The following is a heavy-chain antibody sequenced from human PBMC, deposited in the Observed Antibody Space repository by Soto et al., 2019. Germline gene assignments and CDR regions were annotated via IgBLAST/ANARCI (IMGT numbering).Heavy chain of an antibody. CDR3: AGPEMTIFGVVHDAFDI. J-gene: IGHJ3*02. CDR1: GGSFSGYY. CDR2: INHSGST. D-gene: IGHD3-3*01. Sequence: SETLSLTCAVYGGSFSGYYWSWIRQPPGKGLEWIGEINHSGSTNYNPSLKSRVTISVDTSKNQFSLKLTSVTAADTAVYYCAGPEMTIFGVVHDAFDIWGQGTMVTVSS. V-gene: IGHV4-34*01.